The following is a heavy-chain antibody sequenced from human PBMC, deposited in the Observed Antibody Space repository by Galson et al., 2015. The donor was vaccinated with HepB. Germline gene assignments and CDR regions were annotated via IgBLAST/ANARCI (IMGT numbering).Heavy chain of an antibody. V-gene: IGHV3-48*02. Sequence: SLRLSCAASGFTFSSYSMNWVRQAPGKGLEWVSYISSSSSTIYYADSVKGRFTISRDNAKNSLYLQVNSLRDEDTAVYYCARDWNIVVVGEGYWGQGTLVTVSS. CDR3: ARDWNIVVVGEGY. CDR2: ISSSSSTI. CDR1: GFTFSSYS. J-gene: IGHJ4*02. D-gene: IGHD2-15*01.